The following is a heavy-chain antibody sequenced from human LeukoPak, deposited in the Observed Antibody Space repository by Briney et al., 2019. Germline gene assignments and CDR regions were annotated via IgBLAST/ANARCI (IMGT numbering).Heavy chain of an antibody. CDR3: ARALYYDFWSGYPIGMDV. D-gene: IGHD3-3*01. CDR1: GFTFSSYD. V-gene: IGHV3-13*01. J-gene: IGHJ6*02. Sequence: GGSLRLSCAASGFTFSSYDMHWARQATGKGLEWVSAIGTAGDTYYPGSVKGRFTISRENAKNSLYLQMNSLRAGDTAVYYCARALYYDFWSGYPIGMDVWGQGTTVTVSS. CDR2: IGTAGDT.